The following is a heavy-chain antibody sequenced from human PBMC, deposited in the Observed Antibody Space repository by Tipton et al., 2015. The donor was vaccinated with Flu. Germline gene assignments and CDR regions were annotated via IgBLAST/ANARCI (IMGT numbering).Heavy chain of an antibody. CDR1: GGSISSYY. D-gene: IGHD3-10*01. J-gene: IGHJ5*02. V-gene: IGHV4-59*08. CDR2: IYSSGST. CDR3: ARHSSSARGWFDP. Sequence: TLSPTCTVSGGSISSYYWSWIRQPPGKGLEWIGYIYSSGSTNYNPSLKSRVTISVDTSKNQFSLKLSSVTAADTAVYYCARHSSSARGWFDPWGQGTLVTASS.